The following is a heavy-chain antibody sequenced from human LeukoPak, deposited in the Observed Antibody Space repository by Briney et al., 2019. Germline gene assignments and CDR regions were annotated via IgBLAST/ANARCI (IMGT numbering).Heavy chain of an antibody. D-gene: IGHD6-19*01. J-gene: IGHJ4*02. Sequence: GGSLRLSCAASGFTIDDYAMHWVRQAPGKGLEWVSLISWDGGSSYYADSVKGRFTISRDNSKNSLYLQMNSLRAEDTALYYCAKYSVAVTGTGNIDYWGQGTLVTVSS. CDR3: AKYSVAVTGTGNIDY. V-gene: IGHV3-43D*03. CDR2: ISWDGGSS. CDR1: GFTIDDYA.